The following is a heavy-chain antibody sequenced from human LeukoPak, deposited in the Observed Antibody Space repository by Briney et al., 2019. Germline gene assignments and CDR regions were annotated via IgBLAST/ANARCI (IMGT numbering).Heavy chain of an antibody. D-gene: IGHD2-2*02. CDR2: INPNSGAT. CDR3: ARNPPYCTSTSCYNDY. Sequence: GASVKVSCKASGYTFTIYYMHWVRQAPGQGLEWMGWINPNSGATSYAQRFQGRVTMTRDTSISTAYMELSGLTSDDTAVYDCARNPPYCTSTSCYNDYWGQGTLVTVSS. J-gene: IGHJ4*02. V-gene: IGHV1-2*02. CDR1: GYTFTIYY.